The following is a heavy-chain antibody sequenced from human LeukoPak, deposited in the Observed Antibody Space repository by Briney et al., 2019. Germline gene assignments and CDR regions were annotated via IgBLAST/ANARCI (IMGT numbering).Heavy chain of an antibody. V-gene: IGHV1-69*04. Sequence: ASVKVSCKVSGGTFSSYAISWVRQAPGQGLEWMGRIIPILGIAKFAQKFQGRVTITADKSTTTAYMELSSLRSEDTALYYCAASSSTESYFGYWGQGTLVTVSS. CDR2: IIPILGIA. CDR1: GGTFSSYA. J-gene: IGHJ4*02. CDR3: AASSSTESYFGY. D-gene: IGHD6-6*01.